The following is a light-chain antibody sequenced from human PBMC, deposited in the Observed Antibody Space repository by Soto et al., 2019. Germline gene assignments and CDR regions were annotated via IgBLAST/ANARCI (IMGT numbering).Light chain of an antibody. CDR3: QQYNNWPLT. CDR2: GAS. J-gene: IGKJ4*01. Sequence: EIVLTQSPATLSVSPGDRATLSCRARQSVSSDLAWFQQKPGQAPRLLIYGASTRATGIPARFSGSGSGTEFTLTISSLQSEDFAIYYCQQYNNWPLTFGGGTKVEIK. CDR1: QSVSSD. V-gene: IGKV3-15*01.